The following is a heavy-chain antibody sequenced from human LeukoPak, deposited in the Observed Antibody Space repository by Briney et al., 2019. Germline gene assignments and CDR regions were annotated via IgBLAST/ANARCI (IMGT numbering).Heavy chain of an antibody. Sequence: KCGESLKISCKGSGYSFTTYWIGCVRQMPGKGLEWMGIIYPGDSDTRYSPSFQGQVTISADKSISTAYLQWSSLKASDTAMYYCARLPPFWHAKYYFDYWGQGTLVTVSS. V-gene: IGHV5-51*01. CDR2: IYPGDSDT. CDR1: GYSFTTYW. CDR3: ARLPPFWHAKYYFDY. J-gene: IGHJ4*02. D-gene: IGHD3-3*01.